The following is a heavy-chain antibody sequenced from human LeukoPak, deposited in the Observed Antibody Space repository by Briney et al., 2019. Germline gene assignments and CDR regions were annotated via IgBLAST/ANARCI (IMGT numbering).Heavy chain of an antibody. CDR2: ISYDGSNK. CDR1: GFTFSSYA. Sequence: GGSLRLSCAASGFTFSSYAMSWVRQAPGKGLEWVAVISYDGSNKYYADSVKGRFTISRDNSKNTLYLQMNSLRAEDTAVYYCARDCGGKFDYDSSGYCYWGQGTLVTVSS. D-gene: IGHD3-22*01. CDR3: ARDCGGKFDYDSSGYCY. V-gene: IGHV3-30-3*01. J-gene: IGHJ4*02.